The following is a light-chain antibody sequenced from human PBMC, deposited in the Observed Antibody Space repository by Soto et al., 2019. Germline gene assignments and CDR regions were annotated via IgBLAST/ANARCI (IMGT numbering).Light chain of an antibody. J-gene: IGLJ3*02. CDR1: SGHSSYA. CDR2: LNSDGSH. Sequence: QSVLTQSPSASASPGASVKLTCTLSSGHSSYAIAWHQQQPEKGPRYLMKLNSDGSHSKGDGIPDRFSGSSSGAERYLTISSLQSEDEADYYCQTWGTGIVFGGGTKVTVL. CDR3: QTWGTGIV. V-gene: IGLV4-69*01.